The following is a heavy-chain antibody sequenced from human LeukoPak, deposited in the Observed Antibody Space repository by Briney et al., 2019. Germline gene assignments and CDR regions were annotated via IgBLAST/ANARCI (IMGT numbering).Heavy chain of an antibody. J-gene: IGHJ3*02. Sequence: PGGSLRLSCAASGFTFSSYSMNWVRQAPGKGLEWVSSISSSSSYIYYGDSVKGRFTISRDDSKNTLYLQMSSLRAEDTAVYYCVKDPIGAFDIWGQGTMVTVSS. CDR3: VKDPIGAFDI. V-gene: IGHV3-21*01. CDR1: GFTFSSYS. CDR2: ISSSSSYI.